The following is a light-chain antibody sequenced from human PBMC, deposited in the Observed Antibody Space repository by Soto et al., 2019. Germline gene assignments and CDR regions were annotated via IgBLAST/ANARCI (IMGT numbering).Light chain of an antibody. V-gene: IGKV1-39*01. CDR1: RSISSY. J-gene: IGKJ4*01. CDR3: QQSYSIPLT. CDR2: AAS. Sequence: DIQMTQSPSSLSASVGDRVTITCRASRSISSYLNWYQQKPGKAPKLLIYAASNLQSGVPSRFSGSGSGTDFTLTISSLQPEDSETYYCQQSYSIPLTFGGGTKVDIK.